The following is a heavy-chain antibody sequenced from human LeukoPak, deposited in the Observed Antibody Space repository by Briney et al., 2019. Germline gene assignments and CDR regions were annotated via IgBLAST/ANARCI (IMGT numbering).Heavy chain of an antibody. Sequence: ASVKVSCKASGYTFTSYDINWVRQATGQGLEWMGWMNPNSGNTGYAQKFQGRVTMTRNTSISTAYMELSSLRSEGTAVYYCARGRLQYHYYYYYMDVWGKGTTVTVSS. CDR3: ARGRLQYHYYYYYMDV. D-gene: IGHD4-11*01. CDR2: MNPNSGNT. CDR1: GYTFTSYD. J-gene: IGHJ6*03. V-gene: IGHV1-8*01.